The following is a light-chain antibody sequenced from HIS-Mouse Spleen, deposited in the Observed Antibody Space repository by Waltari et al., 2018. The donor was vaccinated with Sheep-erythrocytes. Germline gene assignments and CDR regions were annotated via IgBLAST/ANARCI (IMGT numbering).Light chain of an antibody. CDR2: SNN. CDR3: AAWDDSLNGYV. Sequence: QSVLTQPPSASGTPGQRVTIPCSGSSSNIGSNTVTWYQPLPGTAPKLLIYSNNQRPSGVPDRFSGSKSGTSASLAISGLQSEDEADYYCAAWDDSLNGYVFGTGTKVTVL. J-gene: IGLJ1*01. CDR1: SSNIGSNT. V-gene: IGLV1-44*01.